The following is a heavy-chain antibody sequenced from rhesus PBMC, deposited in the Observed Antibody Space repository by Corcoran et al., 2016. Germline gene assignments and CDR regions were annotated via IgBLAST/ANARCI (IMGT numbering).Heavy chain of an antibody. CDR3: ASHSAIYQTFDY. Sequence: QVQLQESGPGLVKPSETLSLTCAVSGGSFSSYWWGWIRQPPGKGLEWFGSIDGSRGSTKTNPALKRRATISRAASKNQFSLKLTSVTAADTAVYYCASHSAIYQTFDYWGQGVLVTVSS. V-gene: IGHV4-160*01. CDR1: GGSFSSYW. CDR2: IDGSRGST. J-gene: IGHJ4*01. D-gene: IGHD2-27*01.